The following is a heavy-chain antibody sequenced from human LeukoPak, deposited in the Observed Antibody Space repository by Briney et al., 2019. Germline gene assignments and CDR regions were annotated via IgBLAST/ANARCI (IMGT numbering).Heavy chain of an antibody. CDR1: GFTFSDSA. D-gene: IGHD3-9*01. CDR2: IRTQANNDAT. Sequence: HPGGSLRLSCAASGFTFSDSAMHWVRQASGKGLEWLGRIRTQANNDATAYGASVKGRFIISRDDSRNTAYLQMNSPKTEDTAVYYCAGDYNSLTGLNYWGQGTLVTVSS. J-gene: IGHJ4*02. CDR3: AGDYNSLTGLNY. V-gene: IGHV3-73*01.